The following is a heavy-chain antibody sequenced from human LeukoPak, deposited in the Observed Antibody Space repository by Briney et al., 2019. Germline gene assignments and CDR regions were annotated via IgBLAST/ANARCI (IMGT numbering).Heavy chain of an antibody. CDR3: VYGDFVRTVNYFDY. CDR2: IYSGGNT. J-gene: IGHJ4*02. V-gene: IGHV3-66*01. D-gene: IGHD4-17*01. CDR1: GFTFGDYA. Sequence: GGSLRLSCTASGFTFGDYAMSWVRQSPGKGLEWVSVIYSGGNTYYADSVQGRFTISRDNSKNILYLQMNTLRAEDTAVYYCVYGDFVRTVNYFDYWGQGTLVTVSS.